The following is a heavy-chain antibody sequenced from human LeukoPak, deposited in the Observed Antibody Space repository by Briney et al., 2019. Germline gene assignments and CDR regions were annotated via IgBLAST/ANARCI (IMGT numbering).Heavy chain of an antibody. D-gene: IGHD5-18*01. V-gene: IGHV4-31*03. J-gene: IGHJ6*02. CDR1: GGSISSGRYY. CDR2: IYYSGST. Sequence: SQTLSLTCTVSGGSISSGRYYWSWIRQHPGKGLEWIGYIYYSGSTYYNPSLKSRVTISVDTSKNQFSLKLSSVTAADTAVYYCASGGAMGYCYYGMDVWGQGTTVTVSS. CDR3: ASGGAMGYCYYGMDV.